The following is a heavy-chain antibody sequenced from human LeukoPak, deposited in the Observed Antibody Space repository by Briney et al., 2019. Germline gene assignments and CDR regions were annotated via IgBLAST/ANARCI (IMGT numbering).Heavy chain of an antibody. D-gene: IGHD2-15*01. CDR2: INPSGGST. V-gene: IGHV1-46*01. CDR1: GYTFTSYY. J-gene: IGHJ5*02. Sequence: ASVKVSCKASGYTFTSYYMHWVRQAPGQGLEWMGIINPSGGSTSYAQKFQGRVTMTRDMSTSTVYMELSSLRSEDTAVYYCASGSVVVAATPRGNWFDPWGQGTLVTVSS. CDR3: ASGSVVVAATPRGNWFDP.